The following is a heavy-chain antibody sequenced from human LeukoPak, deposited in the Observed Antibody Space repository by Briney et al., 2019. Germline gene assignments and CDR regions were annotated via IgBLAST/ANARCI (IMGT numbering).Heavy chain of an antibody. D-gene: IGHD3-22*01. J-gene: IGHJ4*02. Sequence: SETLSLTCAVYSGSFSGYYWSWIRPPPGKGLEWIGEIDHSGSTNYNPSLKSRVTISVDTSKNQLSLKVNSVTAADTAVYYCARRRSGGYYYFDYWGQGTLVTVSS. CDR1: SGSFSGYY. CDR2: IDHSGST. V-gene: IGHV4-34*01. CDR3: ARRRSGGYYYFDY.